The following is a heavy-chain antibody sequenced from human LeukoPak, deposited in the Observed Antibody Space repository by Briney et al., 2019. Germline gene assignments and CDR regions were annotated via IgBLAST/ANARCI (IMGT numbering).Heavy chain of an antibody. J-gene: IGHJ4*02. CDR3: AKDYSDSGVGDVFLEY. D-gene: IGHD1-26*01. CDR2: ITSGFTP. Sequence: GGSLRLSCAASGLTFSNYAMSWFRQAPGKGLEWVSGITSGFTPLYADSVKGRFTISRDNSKSTFHLQMNSLRAEDTAVYYCAKDYSDSGVGDVFLEYWGQGTLVTVSS. CDR1: GLTFSNYA. V-gene: IGHV3-23*01.